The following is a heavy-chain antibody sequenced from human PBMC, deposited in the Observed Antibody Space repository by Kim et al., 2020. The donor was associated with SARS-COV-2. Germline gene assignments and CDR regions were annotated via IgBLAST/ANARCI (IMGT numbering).Heavy chain of an antibody. J-gene: IGHJ4*02. Sequence: QKFQGGVTLTRDTSTSTVYMELSSLRSEDTAVFYCARGREYSSSAYYFDYWGQGTLVTVSS. CDR3: ARGREYSSSAYYFDY. V-gene: IGHV1-46*01. D-gene: IGHD6-6*01.